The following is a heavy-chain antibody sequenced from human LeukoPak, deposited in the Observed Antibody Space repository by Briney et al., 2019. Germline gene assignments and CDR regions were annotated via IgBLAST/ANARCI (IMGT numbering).Heavy chain of an antibody. CDR3: AREDTAIPAWFDP. CDR1: GYTFTGYY. J-gene: IGHJ5*02. Sequence: ASVKVSCKASGYTFTGYYMHWVRQAPGQGLEWMGWINPNSGGTNYAQKFQGRVTMTRDTSISTAYMELSRLRSDDTAVYYCAREDTAIPAWFDPWGQGNLVTVSS. CDR2: INPNSGGT. D-gene: IGHD5-18*01. V-gene: IGHV1-2*02.